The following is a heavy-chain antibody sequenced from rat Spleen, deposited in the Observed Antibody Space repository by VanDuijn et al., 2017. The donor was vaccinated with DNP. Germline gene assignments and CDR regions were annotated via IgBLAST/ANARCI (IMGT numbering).Heavy chain of an antibody. V-gene: IGHV2S12*01. D-gene: IGHD1-3*01. CDR2: MSSGGST. J-gene: IGHJ4*01. CDR1: GFTFSNYW. CDR3: ARSLATVAPTGAMDV. Sequence: VQLVETGGGLVQPGRSLKLSCVASGFTFSNYWMYWIRQAPGKGLEWIASMSSGGSTYYNSGLKSRLRISRDTSKSQVFLKMNSLQTEDTAMYLCARSLATVAPTGAMDVWGQGISVIVSS.